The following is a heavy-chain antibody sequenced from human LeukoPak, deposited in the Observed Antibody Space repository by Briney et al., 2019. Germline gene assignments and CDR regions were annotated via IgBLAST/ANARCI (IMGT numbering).Heavy chain of an antibody. CDR2: IQQDGSEK. CDR1: GFTFSSYW. Sequence: PGGSLRLSCAASGFTFSSYWMTWVRQAPGKGLEWVANIQQDGSEKYYVGSVKGRFTISRDNAKNSLYLQMNSLRAEDTAVYYCARVGYDFWSGYRDFVYWGQGTLVTVSS. J-gene: IGHJ4*02. D-gene: IGHD3-3*01. CDR3: ARVGYDFWSGYRDFVY. V-gene: IGHV3-7*01.